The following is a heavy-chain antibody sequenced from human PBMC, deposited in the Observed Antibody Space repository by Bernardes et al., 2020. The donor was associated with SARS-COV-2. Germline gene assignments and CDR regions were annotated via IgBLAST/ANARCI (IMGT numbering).Heavy chain of an antibody. CDR3: AREGSYSSGSAYWYFDL. CDR1: GYTFTRYY. CDR2: INTSGGSA. J-gene: IGHJ2*01. V-gene: IGHV1-46*01. Sequence: ASVKVSCKASGYTFTRYYMHWVRQAPGQGLEWMGIINTSGGSATYAQKFRGRVTMTRDKSTSTVYMELSSLRSDDTAVYFCAREGSYSSGSAYWYFDLWGRGTLVTVSS. D-gene: IGHD3-10*01.